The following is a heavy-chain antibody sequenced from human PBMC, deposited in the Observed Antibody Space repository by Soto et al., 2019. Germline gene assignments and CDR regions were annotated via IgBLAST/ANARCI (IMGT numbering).Heavy chain of an antibody. V-gene: IGHV3-21*01. Sequence: GGSLRLSCAASGFTFSTYTMNWVRQAPGKGLEWVSSISSSSSYVYYADSVKGRFTISRDNAKNSLSLQMNSLRAEDTAVYYCARDSYGSGSFYPNWSQGALVTVSS. CDR2: ISSSSSYV. CDR3: ARDSYGSGSFYPN. CDR1: GFTFSTYT. J-gene: IGHJ4*02. D-gene: IGHD3-10*01.